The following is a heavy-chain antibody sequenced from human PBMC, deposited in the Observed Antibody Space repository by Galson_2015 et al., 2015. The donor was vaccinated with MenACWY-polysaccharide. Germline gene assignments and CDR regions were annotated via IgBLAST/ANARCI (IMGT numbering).Heavy chain of an antibody. D-gene: IGHD3/OR15-3a*01. V-gene: IGHV3-11*01. CDR1: GFTFSDHY. CDR2: ISGDGTTI. CDR3: ARLPGLGWRAFDS. J-gene: IGHJ4*02. Sequence: SLRLSCAASGFTFSDHYMTWIRQAPGKGLEWLSYISGDGTTIYYADSVKGRFTISRDNSKKSLYLQMNSLRAEDTAVYYCARLPGLGWRAFDSWGQGTLVTVSS.